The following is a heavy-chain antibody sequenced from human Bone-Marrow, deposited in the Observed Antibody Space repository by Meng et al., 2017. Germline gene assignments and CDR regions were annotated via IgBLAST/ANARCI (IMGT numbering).Heavy chain of an antibody. D-gene: IGHD3-9*01. V-gene: IGHV5-51*01. CDR3: ARRDDILTGYAFDI. CDR1: GFTFSSYW. J-gene: IGHJ3*02. Sequence: GGSLRLSCAASGFTFSSYWMSWVRQMPGKGLEWMGIIYPGDSDTRYSPSFQGQVTISADKSISTAYLQWSSLKASDTAMYYCARRDDILTGYAFDIWGQGTMVTVSS. CDR2: IYPGDSDT.